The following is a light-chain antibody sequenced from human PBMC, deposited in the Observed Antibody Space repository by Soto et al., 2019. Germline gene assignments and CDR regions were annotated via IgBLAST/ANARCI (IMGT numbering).Light chain of an antibody. CDR3: QSYDSSLSAVV. CDR1: SSNIGAGYD. Sequence: QSVLTQPPSVSGAPGQRVTISCTGSSSNIGAGYDVHWYQQLPGTAPKLLIYGNSNRPSGVPDRFSGSKSGTSASLASTGLQAEDEADYYCQSYDSSLSAVVFDGGTKVTVL. J-gene: IGLJ2*01. CDR2: GNS. V-gene: IGLV1-40*01.